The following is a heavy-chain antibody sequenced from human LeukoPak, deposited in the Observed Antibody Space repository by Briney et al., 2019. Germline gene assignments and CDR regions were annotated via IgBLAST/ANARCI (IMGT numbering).Heavy chain of an antibody. J-gene: IGHJ4*02. D-gene: IGHD1-26*01. Sequence: SETLSLTCGVSGGSIDITNYWSWVRQAPGRGLEWIGEIAHDGTTNYNPSLRSRVAMSFDRANNQFSLSLTSVTAADTAVYYCTREDRPYCPFAYWGQGVLVTVSS. V-gene: IGHV4-4*02. CDR3: TREDRPYCPFAY. CDR2: IAHDGTT. CDR1: GGSIDITNY.